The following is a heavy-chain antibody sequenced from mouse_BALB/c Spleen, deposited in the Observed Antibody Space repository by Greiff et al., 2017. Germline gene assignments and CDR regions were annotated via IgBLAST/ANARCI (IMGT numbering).Heavy chain of an antibody. CDR2: ISYSGST. V-gene: IGHV3-2*02. CDR1: GYSITSDYA. CDR3: ARYDGYPGGFAY. Sequence: EVQRVESGPGLVKPSQSLSLTCTVTGYSITSDYAWNWIRQFPGNKLEWMGYISYSGSTSYNPSLKSRISITRDTSKNQFFLQLNSVTTEDTATYYCARYDGYPGGFAYWGQGTLVTVSA. D-gene: IGHD2-3*01. J-gene: IGHJ3*01.